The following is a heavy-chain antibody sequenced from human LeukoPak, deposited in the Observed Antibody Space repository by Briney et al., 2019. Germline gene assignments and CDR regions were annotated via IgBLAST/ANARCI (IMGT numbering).Heavy chain of an antibody. Sequence: SQTLSLTCTVSGGSISSGGYYWGWIRQYPGRGLDWLGNIYHSGSTYYNPSLKSRVTISVDTSTNQFSLKLSSVSATDTAVYYCARVGFAEATFAFDIWGQGTLVTVSS. CDR1: GGSISSGGYY. D-gene: IGHD3-10*01. CDR2: IYHSGST. CDR3: ARVGFAEATFAFDI. J-gene: IGHJ3*02. V-gene: IGHV4-31*03.